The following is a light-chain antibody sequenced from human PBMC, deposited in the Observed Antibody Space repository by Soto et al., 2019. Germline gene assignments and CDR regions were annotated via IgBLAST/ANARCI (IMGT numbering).Light chain of an antibody. CDR3: QQRSNWPLT. J-gene: IGKJ4*01. Sequence: EIVLTQSPATLSLSPGERATLSCRASQSVNTCLAWYQQKPGQSPRLLIYDTSFRATGIPTRFSGSGSGTGFSLTISSLEPEDFAIYYCQQRSNWPLTFGGGTKVEIK. CDR1: QSVNTC. V-gene: IGKV3-11*01. CDR2: DTS.